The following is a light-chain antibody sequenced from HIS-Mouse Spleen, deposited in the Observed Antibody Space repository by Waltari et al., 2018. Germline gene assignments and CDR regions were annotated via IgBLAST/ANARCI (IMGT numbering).Light chain of an antibody. Sequence: DIQMNQSPSSLSASVGDRVTITCRASQGISNYLAWYQQKPGKVPKLLIYAASTLQSGVPSRFSGSGSGTDFTLTISSLQPEDVATYYCQKYNSVPLITFGQGTRLEIK. V-gene: IGKV1-27*01. J-gene: IGKJ5*01. CDR1: QGISNY. CDR3: QKYNSVPLIT. CDR2: AAS.